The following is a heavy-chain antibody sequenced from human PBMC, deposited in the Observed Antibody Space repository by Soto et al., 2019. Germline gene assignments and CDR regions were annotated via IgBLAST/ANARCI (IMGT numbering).Heavy chain of an antibody. J-gene: IGHJ6*02. D-gene: IGHD6-13*01. CDR3: ALRIAAAGTGEYYYYGMDV. CDR2: ISGSGGST. V-gene: IGHV3-23*01. Sequence: GGSLILSCAASGFTFSSYAMSWVRQAPGKGLEWVSAISGSGGSTYYADSVKGRFTISRDNSKNTLYLQMNSLRAEDTAVYYCALRIAAAGTGEYYYYGMDVWGQGTTVTVSS. CDR1: GFTFSSYA.